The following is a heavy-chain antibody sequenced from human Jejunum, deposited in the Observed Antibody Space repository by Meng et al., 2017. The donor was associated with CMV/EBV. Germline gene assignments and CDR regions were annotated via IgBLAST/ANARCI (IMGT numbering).Heavy chain of an antibody. J-gene: IGHJ4*02. V-gene: IGHV3-48*03. Sequence: GFNFESSEMNWVRQTPGKGLEWVSYISGPGKAIYYADSVKGRFTISRDNAKNSLYLQMNGLRAEDTAVYYCARGRASGYYYILDYWGQGTRVTVSS. CDR1: GFNFESSE. CDR2: ISGPGKAI. D-gene: IGHD3-22*01. CDR3: ARGRASGYYYILDY.